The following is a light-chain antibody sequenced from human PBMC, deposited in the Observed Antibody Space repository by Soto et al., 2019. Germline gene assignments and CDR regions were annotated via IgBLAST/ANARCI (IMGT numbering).Light chain of an antibody. CDR2: YAS. CDR3: QKYNDWPPIT. Sequence: EIMMTQSPATLSVSPGESATLSCRASQSVSNNLAWYQHKPGQAPRLLIYYASTRATGIPARFSGSGSGTEFTLTISSLQSEDFALYYCQKYNDWPPITFGQGTRLEI. V-gene: IGKV3-15*01. J-gene: IGKJ5*01. CDR1: QSVSNN.